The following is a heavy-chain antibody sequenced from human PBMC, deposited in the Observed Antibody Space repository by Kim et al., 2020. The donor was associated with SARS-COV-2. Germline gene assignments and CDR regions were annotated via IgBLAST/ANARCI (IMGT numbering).Heavy chain of an antibody. CDR1: GFIFSHYY. CDR2: ISSSNTT. D-gene: IGHD6-19*01. J-gene: IGHJ4*02. V-gene: IGHV3-11*01. CDR3: ARRDGYGSGWYLI. Sequence: GGSLRLSCAASGFIFSHYYMSWIRQAPGKGLEWISYISSSNTTEYADSVRVRFIISSDNAKNSLYLHMKGLRTDDTAVYYCARRDGYGSGWYLIWGRGPRVSVSS.